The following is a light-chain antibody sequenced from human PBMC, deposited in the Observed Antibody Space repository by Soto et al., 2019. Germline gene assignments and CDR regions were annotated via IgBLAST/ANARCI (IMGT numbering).Light chain of an antibody. CDR3: SSYVGNNNLV. J-gene: IGLJ3*02. CDR1: SGNIASNY. V-gene: IGLV2-8*01. Sequence: LTQPHSVSESPGKTVTISCTRSSGNIASNYVSWYQQHPGKAPKVIIYEVYKRPSRVPDRFSGSKSGKTASLTVSGLQADDEADYYCSSYVGNNNLVFGGGTKLTVL. CDR2: EVY.